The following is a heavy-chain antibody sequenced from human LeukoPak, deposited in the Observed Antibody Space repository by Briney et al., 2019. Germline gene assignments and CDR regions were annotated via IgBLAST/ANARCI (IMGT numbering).Heavy chain of an antibody. D-gene: IGHD1-1*01. V-gene: IGHV3-48*03. J-gene: IGHJ5*02. CDR3: TRRAPTGVATGWFDP. Sequence: GGSLRLSCTASGFIFSTYEMSWVRQAPGKGLEWVAYVNRRSTIIYYAGSVEGRFTIVRDDAENSLYLQMSSLRVEDTALYYCTRRAPTGVATGWFDPWGQGTLVTVSS. CDR2: VNRRSTII. CDR1: GFIFSTYE.